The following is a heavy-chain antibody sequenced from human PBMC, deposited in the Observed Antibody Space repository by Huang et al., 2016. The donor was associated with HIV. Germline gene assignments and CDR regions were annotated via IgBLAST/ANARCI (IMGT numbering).Heavy chain of an antibody. J-gene: IGHJ3*02. CDR1: GGSISSYY. CDR3: ARGPSPWLQEAFDI. CDR2: IYYSGIT. V-gene: IGHV4-59*01. D-gene: IGHD5-12*01. Sequence: QVQLQASGPGLVKPSETLSLTCTVTGGSISSYYWRWIRQHPGKGLECIGYIYYSGITNYNPALKSGVTISVDTTKSQFSLKLRSVTAADTAVYYCARGPSPWLQEAFDIWGQGTMVTVSS.